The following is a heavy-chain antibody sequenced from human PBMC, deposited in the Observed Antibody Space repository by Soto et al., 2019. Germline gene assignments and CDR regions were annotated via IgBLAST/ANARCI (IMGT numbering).Heavy chain of an antibody. Sequence: GGSLRLSCAASGITFSNYWMTWVRQAPGKGLEWVANIKQDGSEKYYVDSVKGRFTISRDNAKNSLYLQMNSLRAEDTAVYYCARAVMQRRLRFDLWGRGTLVTVSS. CDR3: ARAVMQRRLRFDL. D-gene: IGHD3-16*01. CDR2: IKQDGSEK. J-gene: IGHJ2*01. V-gene: IGHV3-7*03. CDR1: GITFSNYW.